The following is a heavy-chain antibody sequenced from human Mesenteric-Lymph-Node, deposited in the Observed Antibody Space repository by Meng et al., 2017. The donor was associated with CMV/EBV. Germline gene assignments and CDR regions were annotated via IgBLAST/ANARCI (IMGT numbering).Heavy chain of an antibody. CDR1: GFTFSSYA. Sequence: GESLKISCAASGFTFSSYAMSWVRQAPGKGLEWVASISGSTGSTHYADSVKGRFTIARDNSKNTLYLQMTSLRAEDTAVYYCGRAVAGTVDSWGQGTLVTVSS. J-gene: IGHJ4*02. CDR2: ISGSTGST. V-gene: IGHV3-23*01. D-gene: IGHD6-19*01. CDR3: GRAVAGTVDS.